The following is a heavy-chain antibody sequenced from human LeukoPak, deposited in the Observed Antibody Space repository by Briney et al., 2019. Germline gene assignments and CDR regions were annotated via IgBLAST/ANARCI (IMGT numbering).Heavy chain of an antibody. J-gene: IGHJ5*02. D-gene: IGHD6-6*01. V-gene: IGHV4-34*01. CDR2: INHSGST. CDR3: AGGSIAARNWFDP. Sequence: KPSETPSLTCAVYGGSFSGYYWSWIRQPPGKGLEWIGEINHSGSTNYNPSLKSRVTISVDTSKNQFSLKLSSVTAADTAVYYCAGGSIAARNWFDPWGQGTLVTVSS. CDR1: GGSFSGYY.